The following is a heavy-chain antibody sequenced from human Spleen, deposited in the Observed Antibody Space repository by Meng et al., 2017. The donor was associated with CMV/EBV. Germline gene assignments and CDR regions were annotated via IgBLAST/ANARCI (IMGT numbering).Heavy chain of an antibody. Sequence: QVQLLQWGAGLLKPSETLSLTCAVYGGSFSGYYWSWIRQPPGKGLEWIGEINHSGRTNYNPSLKSLVTISVDTSKNQFSLKLSSVTAADTAVYYCARGPDLEWLLDYWGQGTLVTVSS. CDR1: GGSFSGYY. V-gene: IGHV4-34*01. CDR3: ARGPDLEWLLDY. CDR2: INHSGRT. J-gene: IGHJ4*02. D-gene: IGHD3-3*01.